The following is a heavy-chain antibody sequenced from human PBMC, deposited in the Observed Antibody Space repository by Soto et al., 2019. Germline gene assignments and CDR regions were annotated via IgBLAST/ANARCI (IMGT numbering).Heavy chain of an antibody. V-gene: IGHV1-69*13. Sequence: SVKVSCKASGGTFSSYAISWVRQAPGQGLEWMGGIIPIFGTANYAQKFQGRVTITADESTSTAYMELSSLRSEDTAVYYCARGGPYYNFWSGSIYYYYGMDVWGQGTTVTVSS. D-gene: IGHD3-3*01. CDR1: GGTFSSYA. CDR3: ARGGPYYNFWSGSIYYYYGMDV. CDR2: IIPIFGTA. J-gene: IGHJ6*02.